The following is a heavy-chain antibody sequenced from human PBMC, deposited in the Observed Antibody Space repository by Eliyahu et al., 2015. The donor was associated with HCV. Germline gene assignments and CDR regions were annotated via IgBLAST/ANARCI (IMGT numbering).Heavy chain of an antibody. CDR3: TRSPGFDY. CDR1: GFNFSGSP. J-gene: IGHJ4*02. V-gene: IGHV3-73*01. Sequence: EVQMVESGGGLVQPGGSLKLSCAASGFNFSGSPMHWVRQASGKGLGWVGRIRRKADSYATTYAASVKGRFSISRDDSKNTAYLHLNSLKTEDTAVYYCTRSPGFDYWGQGTLVTVSS. CDR2: IRRKADSYAT.